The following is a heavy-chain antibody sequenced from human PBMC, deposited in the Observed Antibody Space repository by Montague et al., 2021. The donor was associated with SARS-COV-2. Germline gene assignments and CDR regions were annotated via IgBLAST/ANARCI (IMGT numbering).Heavy chain of an antibody. J-gene: IGHJ5*02. D-gene: IGHD3-10*01. CDR1: EFSLTTDEMC. V-gene: IGHV2-70*11. CDR2: IDWDDDK. Sequence: VKPTQTLALTCTFSEFSLTTDEMCVSWIRQPPGKALEWLARIDWDDDKYYSTSLKTRLTISKDTSKNQVVLTMTNMNPADTATYYCARNGVEFRGSEKYYSGNWLDPWGQGTLVTVSS. CDR3: ARNGVEFRGSEKYYSGNWLDP.